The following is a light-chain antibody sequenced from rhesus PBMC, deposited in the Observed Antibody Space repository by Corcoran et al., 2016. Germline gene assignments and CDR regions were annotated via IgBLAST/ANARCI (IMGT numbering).Light chain of an antibody. CDR3: QHYSSPPYS. CDR1: QGITDD. Sequence: DIQMTQSPSSLSASVGDRVTITCRASQGITDDLAWYQQKPGESPKLLIYEASTLQSGIPSRFNGSGSGTDFTLTISSLQSEDFATYFCQHYSSPPYSFGQGTKVEIK. J-gene: IGKJ2*01. V-gene: IGKV1-25*01. CDR2: EAS.